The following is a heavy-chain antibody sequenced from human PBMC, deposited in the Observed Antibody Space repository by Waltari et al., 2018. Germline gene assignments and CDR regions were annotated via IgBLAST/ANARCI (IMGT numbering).Heavy chain of an antibody. Sequence: QVQLVQSGAEVKKPGASVKVSCKASGYTFTGYYIHWVRQAPGQGLEWMGWISPNSGDTNYAQKFQGRVTMTRDTSTTTAYSELSRLTSDDTAVFYCARGDFRLSYYYMDVWGKGTTVTVSS. V-gene: IGHV1-2*02. J-gene: IGHJ6*03. D-gene: IGHD3-3*01. CDR3: ARGDFRLSYYYMDV. CDR2: ISPNSGDT. CDR1: GYTFTGYY.